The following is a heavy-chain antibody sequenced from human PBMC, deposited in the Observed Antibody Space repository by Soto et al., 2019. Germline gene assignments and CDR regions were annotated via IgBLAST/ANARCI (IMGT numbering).Heavy chain of an antibody. CDR3: ARERDMGDLRD. J-gene: IGHJ4*01. Sequence: ASVKVSCKASGYTFTSYQIHWVRQAPGQGLEWMGNIFPTGGSAVYAQKFEGRVTMTRDTSTSTVYMYLTSLRSEDTAVYYCARERDMGDLRDWGHGTLVTVSS. CDR1: GYTFTSYQ. CDR2: IFPTGGSA. D-gene: IGHD2-15*01. V-gene: IGHV1-46*01.